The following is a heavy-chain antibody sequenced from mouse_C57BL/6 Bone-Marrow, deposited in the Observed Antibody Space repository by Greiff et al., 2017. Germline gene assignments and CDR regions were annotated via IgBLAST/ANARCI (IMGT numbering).Heavy chain of an antibody. CDR3: ARDLLGSFDY. D-gene: IGHD2-1*01. J-gene: IGHJ2*01. V-gene: IGHV3-6*01. Sequence: EVKLMESGPGLVKPSQSLSLTCSVTGYSITSGYYWNWIRQFPGNKLEWMGYISYDGSNNYNPSLKNLISITRDTSKNQFFLKLNAVTTEDTATYYCARDLLGSFDYWGQGTTLTVSS. CDR2: ISYDGSN. CDR1: GYSITSGYY.